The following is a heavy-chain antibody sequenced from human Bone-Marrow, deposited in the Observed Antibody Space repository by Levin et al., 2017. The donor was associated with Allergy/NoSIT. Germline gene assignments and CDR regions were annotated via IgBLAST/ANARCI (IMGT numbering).Heavy chain of an antibody. CDR2: VHVDGST. D-gene: IGHD2-2*01. V-gene: IGHV3-53*01. CDR3: ARPGVVVAGRYYMDG. Sequence: GESLKISCAASGFTVNTNHMTWIRQAPGKGLEWVSNVHVDGSTTHADSVRGRFAISRDNSKNMVYLQMNSLRAEDTAVYYCARPGVVVAGRYYMDGWGKGTTVTVSS. J-gene: IGHJ6*03. CDR1: GFTVNTNH.